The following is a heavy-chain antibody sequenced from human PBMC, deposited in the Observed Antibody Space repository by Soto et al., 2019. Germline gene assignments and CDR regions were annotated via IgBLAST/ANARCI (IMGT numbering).Heavy chain of an antibody. CDR3: AWFFGLVPAALGYGMDV. J-gene: IGHJ6*02. D-gene: IGHD2-2*01. CDR1: GYTFTSHD. CDR2: MNPNSGNT. Sequence: ASVKVSCKASGYTFTSHDINWVRQATGQGLEWMGWMNPNSGNTGYAQKFQGRITMTRNTSISTAYMELSSLRSEDTAVYYCAWFFGLVPAALGYGMDVWGQGTTVTVCS. V-gene: IGHV1-8*01.